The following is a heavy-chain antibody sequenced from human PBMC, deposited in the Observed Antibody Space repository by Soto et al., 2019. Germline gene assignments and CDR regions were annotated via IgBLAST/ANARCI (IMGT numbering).Heavy chain of an antibody. CDR2: IYWDDDK. CDR1: GFSLTTSGVG. Sequence: QITLKESGPTLVKPTQTLTLTCTFSGFSLTTSGVGVGWIRQPPGKALEWLALIYWDDDKRYSPSLQSRLTLXKXISKNQVVLTMTNMDPVDTATYYCAHYADYVGGVDYWGQGTLVTVSS. CDR3: AHYADYVGGVDY. D-gene: IGHD4-17*01. J-gene: IGHJ4*02. V-gene: IGHV2-5*02.